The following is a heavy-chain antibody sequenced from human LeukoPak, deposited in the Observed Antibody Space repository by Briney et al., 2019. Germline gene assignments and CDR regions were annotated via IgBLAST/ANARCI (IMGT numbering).Heavy chain of an antibody. CDR1: GFTFSTYA. V-gene: IGHV3-23*01. CDR3: AKGGPSCPYFYGMDV. Sequence: GGSLRLSCAASGFTFSTYAMNWVRQAPGKGLEWVSSLSGRGDSTYYADSVKGRFTVSRDNSKNTLYLQMNTLRAEDTAVYYCAKGGPSCPYFYGMDVWGQGTTVTVSS. CDR2: LSGRGDST. J-gene: IGHJ6*02.